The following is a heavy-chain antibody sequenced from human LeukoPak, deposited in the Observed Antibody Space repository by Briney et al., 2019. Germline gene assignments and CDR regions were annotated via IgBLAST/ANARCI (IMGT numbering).Heavy chain of an antibody. CDR3: AREGDSSGYYFFDY. D-gene: IGHD3-22*01. CDR1: GGSFSGYF. CDR2: INESGST. V-gene: IGHV4-34*01. J-gene: IGHJ4*02. Sequence: SETLSLTCAVFGGSFSGYFWSWIRQPPGKGLEWIGEINESGSTNYNPSLKSRVTISVDTSKNQFSLKLTSVTAADTAVYYCAREGDSSGYYFFDYWGQGTLVTVSS.